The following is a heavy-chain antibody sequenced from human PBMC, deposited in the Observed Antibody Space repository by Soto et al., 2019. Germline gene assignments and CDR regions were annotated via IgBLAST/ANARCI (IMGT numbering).Heavy chain of an antibody. Sequence: QVQLVQSGAEVKKPGSSVKVSCKTSGVSFNNNGIGWVRQAPGHGLEWMGGVSPPFRTSNYARKFKGRISITADASTGTVNMELSSLTSEDTAQYYCARVLYYGSGSYSPYGMDVWGQGTKVNVSS. V-gene: IGHV1-69*01. J-gene: IGHJ6*02. CDR3: ARVLYYGSGSYSPYGMDV. D-gene: IGHD3-10*01. CDR2: VSPPFRTS. CDR1: GVSFNNNG.